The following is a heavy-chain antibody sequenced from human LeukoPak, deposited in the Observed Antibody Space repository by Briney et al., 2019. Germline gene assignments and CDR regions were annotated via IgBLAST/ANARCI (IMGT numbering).Heavy chain of an antibody. D-gene: IGHD2-15*01. J-gene: IGHJ5*02. Sequence: SVKVSCKASGGTFSSYAISWVRQAPGQGLEWMGRIIPIFVTANYAQKFQGRVTITTDESTSTAYMELSSLRSEDTAVYYCARDRPRWPFDPWGQGTLVTVSS. CDR1: GGTFSSYA. CDR2: IIPIFVTA. V-gene: IGHV1-69*05. CDR3: ARDRPRWPFDP.